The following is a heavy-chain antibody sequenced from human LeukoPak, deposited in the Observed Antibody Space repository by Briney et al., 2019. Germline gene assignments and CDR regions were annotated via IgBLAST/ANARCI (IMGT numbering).Heavy chain of an antibody. Sequence: GGSLRLSCAASGFTFSNYGMHWVRQAPGKGLEWVAVISYDGSNKYYADSVKGRFTISRDNSKNTLYLQMNSLRAEDTAVYYCAKEFPRYCSGGSCYSNYYYGMDVWGQGTTVTVSS. D-gene: IGHD2-15*01. CDR1: GFTFSNYG. CDR3: AKEFPRYCSGGSCYSNYYYGMDV. CDR2: ISYDGSNK. J-gene: IGHJ6*02. V-gene: IGHV3-30*18.